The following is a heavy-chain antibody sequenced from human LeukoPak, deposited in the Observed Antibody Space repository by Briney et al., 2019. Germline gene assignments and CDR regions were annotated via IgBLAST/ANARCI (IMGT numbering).Heavy chain of an antibody. CDR3: VRDCCGWSFDY. Sequence: KPGGSLRLSCAASGFTFNMYSMNWVRQAPGKGPEWVSSISSSSSYIYYAGSVKGRFTISRDNAKNSLYLQMNSLRAEDTAVYYCVRDCCGWSFDYWGQGTLVTVSS. D-gene: IGHD6-19*01. V-gene: IGHV3-21*01. J-gene: IGHJ4*02. CDR2: ISSSSSYI. CDR1: GFTFNMYS.